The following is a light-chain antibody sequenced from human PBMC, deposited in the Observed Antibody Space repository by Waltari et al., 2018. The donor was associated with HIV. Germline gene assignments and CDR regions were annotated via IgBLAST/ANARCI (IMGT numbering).Light chain of an antibody. V-gene: IGLV1-44*01. J-gene: IGLJ3*02. Sequence: QSVLTQPPSASGTPGQRVSISCSGGSSNIGSNIVNWYQQIPGTAPKLLINSNNQRPSGVPDRFSGSKSGTSASLAISGLQSEDEADYYCAAWDDSLNAWVFGGGTKLTVL. CDR3: AAWDDSLNAWV. CDR1: SSNIGSNI. CDR2: SNN.